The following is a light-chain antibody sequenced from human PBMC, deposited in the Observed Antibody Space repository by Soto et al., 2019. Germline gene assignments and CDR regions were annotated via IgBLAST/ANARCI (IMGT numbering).Light chain of an antibody. J-gene: IGKJ3*01. V-gene: IGKV3-11*01. CDR2: GAS. CDR3: QQRSTWPFT. CDR1: QSISSN. Sequence: EIGMTQSPATLSVSPGERATLSCRASQSISSNLAWYQQKPGQAPRLLIYGASNRATGILDRFSGSGSGTDFTLTISSLEPEDFAVYYCQQRSTWPFTFGPGTKVDI.